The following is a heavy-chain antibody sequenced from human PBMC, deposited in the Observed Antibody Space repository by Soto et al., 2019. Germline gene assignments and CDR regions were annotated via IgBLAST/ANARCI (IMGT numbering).Heavy chain of an antibody. D-gene: IGHD1-20*01. Sequence: KASETLSLTCTVSSGSISVTDVFWGWVRQPPGKGLEWIGKVDYSGTAYFSPSLATRVTFHVDTSKNQFSLTLYSGTAADTAVYYCARITGRHLDYWGQGILVTVSS. V-gene: IGHV4-39*01. J-gene: IGHJ4*02. CDR1: SGSISVTDVF. CDR3: ARITGRHLDY. CDR2: VDYSGTA.